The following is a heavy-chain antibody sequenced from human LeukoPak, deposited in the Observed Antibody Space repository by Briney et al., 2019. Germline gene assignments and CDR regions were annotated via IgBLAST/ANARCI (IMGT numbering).Heavy chain of an antibody. D-gene: IGHD3-10*01. CDR1: GGSISSYY. V-gene: IGHV4-4*07. CDR3: ARGAYGSGSTNWFDP. J-gene: IGHJ5*02. Sequence: SETLALTCTVSGGSISSYYWSWIRQPAGKGLEWIGRIYSNGSTDYNSSLKSRVTMSVDTSKNQFSLKLSSVTAADTAVYYCARGAYGSGSTNWFDPWGQGTLVTVSS. CDR2: IYSNGST.